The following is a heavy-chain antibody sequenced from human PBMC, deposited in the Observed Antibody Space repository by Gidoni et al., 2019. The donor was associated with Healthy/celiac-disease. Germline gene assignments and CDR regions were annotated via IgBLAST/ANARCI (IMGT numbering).Heavy chain of an antibody. CDR1: GYTFTGYY. V-gene: IGHV1-2*02. D-gene: IGHD5-12*01. CDR2: INPNSGGT. CDR3: ARELASPPLNWFDP. Sequence: QVQLVQSGAEVKKPGASVTVSCKASGYTFTGYYMHWVRQAPGQGLECMGWINPNSGGTNYAQKFQGRVTMTRDTPISTAYMELSRLRSDDTAVYYCARELASPPLNWFDPWGQGTLVTVSS. J-gene: IGHJ5*02.